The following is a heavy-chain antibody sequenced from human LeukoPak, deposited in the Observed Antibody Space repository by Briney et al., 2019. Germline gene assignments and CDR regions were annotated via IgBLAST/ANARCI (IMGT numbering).Heavy chain of an antibody. J-gene: IGHJ5*02. D-gene: IGHD3-10*01. CDR3: ARAPPITRGPFDP. Sequence: HWASVKVSCKASGYTFTGYYMHWVRQAPGQGLEWMGWINPNSGGTNYAQKFQGRVTMTRDTSISTVYMELSRLRSDDTAVYYCARAPPITRGPFDPWGQGTLVTVSS. V-gene: IGHV1-2*02. CDR2: INPNSGGT. CDR1: GYTFTGYY.